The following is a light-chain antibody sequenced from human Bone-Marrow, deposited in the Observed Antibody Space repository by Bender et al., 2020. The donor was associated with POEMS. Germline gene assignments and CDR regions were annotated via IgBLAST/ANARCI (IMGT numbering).Light chain of an antibody. CDR3: SSYTSDTITAL. J-gene: IGLJ2*01. V-gene: IGLV2-14*01. CDR2: DVS. CDR1: SSDIGSYNY. Sequence: QSALTQPASVSGSPGHSITISCTGTSSDIGSYNYVSWYQQFPGKAPKVIIYDVSHRPSGVSDRFSGSKSGNTASLIISGLQAEDEADYYCSSYTSDTITALFGGGTKLIVL.